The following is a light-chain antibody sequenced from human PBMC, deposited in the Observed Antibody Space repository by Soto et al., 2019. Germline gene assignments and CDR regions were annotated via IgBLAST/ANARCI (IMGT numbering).Light chain of an antibody. CDR2: DTS. Sequence: EIVVTQSPATLSASPGERVTLSCRASQFVSRRLAWYQQRLGQVPRLLIYDTSTRAPGISARFSGSGSGTECTLTISSLQSEDFATYYCQQSYSTPWTFGQGTKVEIK. CDR3: QQSYSTPWT. CDR1: QFVSRR. J-gene: IGKJ1*01. V-gene: IGKV3-15*01.